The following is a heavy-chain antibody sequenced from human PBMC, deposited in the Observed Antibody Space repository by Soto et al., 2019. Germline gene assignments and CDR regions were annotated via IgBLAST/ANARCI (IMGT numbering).Heavy chain of an antibody. V-gene: IGHV4-31*03. CDR2: IYYSGST. J-gene: IGHJ6*02. Sequence: SETLSLTCTVSGGPISSGGYYWSWIRQHPGKGLEWIGYIYYSGSTYYNPSLKSRVTISVDTSKNQFSLKLSSVTAADTAVYYCVRNYYYYGMDVWGQGTTVTVSS. CDR1: GGPISSGGYY. CDR3: VRNYYYYGMDV.